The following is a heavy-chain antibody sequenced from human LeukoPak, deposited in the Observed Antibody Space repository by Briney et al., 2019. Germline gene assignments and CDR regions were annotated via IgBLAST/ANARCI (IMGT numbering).Heavy chain of an antibody. J-gene: IGHJ4*02. D-gene: IGHD4-17*01. CDR2: IKQDGSEK. Sequence: PGGSLRLSCAASGFTFSSYWMSWVRQAPGKGLEWVANIKQDGSEKYYVGSVKGRFTISRDNAKNSLYLQMNSLRAEDTAVYYCARVPPYGDYRGDSQPADYWGQGTLVTVSS. V-gene: IGHV3-7*01. CDR3: ARVPPYGDYRGDSQPADY. CDR1: GFTFSSYW.